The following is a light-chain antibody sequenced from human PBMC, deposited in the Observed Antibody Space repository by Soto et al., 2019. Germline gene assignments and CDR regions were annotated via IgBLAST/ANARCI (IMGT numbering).Light chain of an antibody. CDR1: SSDVGTYNL. Sequence: QSVLTQPASVSGSPGQSITISCTGTSSDVGTYNLASWYQHHPGKAPKLMIYEGSKRPSGVSNRFSGSKSGNTASLTISGLQAEDEADYYCCSYAGSSTYVFGTGTKLTVL. V-gene: IGLV2-23*01. CDR3: CSYAGSSTYV. J-gene: IGLJ1*01. CDR2: EGS.